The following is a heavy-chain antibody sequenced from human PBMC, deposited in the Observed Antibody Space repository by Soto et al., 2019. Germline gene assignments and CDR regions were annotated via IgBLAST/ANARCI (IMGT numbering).Heavy chain of an antibody. CDR2: ISACNGNT. V-gene: IGHV1-18*01. D-gene: IGHD3-10*01. CDR1: GYTFTSYG. CDR3: ARDGPTNYYASARTYYYAMDV. J-gene: IGHJ6*02. Sequence: QVQLVQSGAEVKKPGASVKVSCKASGYTFTSYGISWVRQAPGQGLEWMGWISACNGNTNYAQKFQGRVTMTTDTSTSTAYMELRSLRYDDTAVYYCARDGPTNYYASARTYYYAMDVWGQGTTVTVSS.